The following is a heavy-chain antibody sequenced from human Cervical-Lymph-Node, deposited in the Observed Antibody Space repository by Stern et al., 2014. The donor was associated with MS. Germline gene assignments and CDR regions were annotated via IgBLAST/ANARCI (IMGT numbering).Heavy chain of an antibody. CDR2: TNPLFGNT. D-gene: IGHD3-22*01. J-gene: IGHJ4*02. CDR1: GGTFSNYA. CDR3: AGDRHSSGFDH. V-gene: IGHV1-69*01. Sequence: QVQLVESGAEVKKPGSSVTVSCKASGGTFSNYAITWFRQAPGRGLEWMGDTNPLFGNTNYAQTFQGRVTMTAHESTATAYMELSGLRSEDTAVYYCAGDRHSSGFDHWGQGTLVTVSS.